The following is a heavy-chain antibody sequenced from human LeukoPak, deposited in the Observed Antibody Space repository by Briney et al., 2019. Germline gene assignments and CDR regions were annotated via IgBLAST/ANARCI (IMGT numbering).Heavy chain of an antibody. Sequence: GGSLRLSCAASGFTFSSYAMSWVRQAPGKGLEWVSAITGGGGGTYYEDSVKGRFTISRDNSKNTLYLQMNSLRAEDTAVYYCAKGSDSGWYGAYFDYWGQGTLVTVSS. CDR3: AKGSDSGWYGAYFDY. V-gene: IGHV3-23*01. J-gene: IGHJ4*02. CDR2: ITGGGGGT. CDR1: GFTFSSYA. D-gene: IGHD6-19*01.